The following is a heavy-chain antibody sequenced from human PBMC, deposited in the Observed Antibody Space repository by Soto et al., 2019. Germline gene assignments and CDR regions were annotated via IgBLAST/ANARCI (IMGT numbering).Heavy chain of an antibody. J-gene: IGHJ4*02. V-gene: IGHV4-59*08. Sequence: SETLSLTCTVSGGSISSYYWSWIRQPPGQGLEWIGNIYYSGSTNYNPSLKSRVTISVDKSKSQLFLKLSSVTAPDTAVYYCARQIYDSSGYYYAYWGQGTLVTVSS. CDR3: ARQIYDSSGYYYAY. D-gene: IGHD3-22*01. CDR2: IYYSGST. CDR1: GGSISSYY.